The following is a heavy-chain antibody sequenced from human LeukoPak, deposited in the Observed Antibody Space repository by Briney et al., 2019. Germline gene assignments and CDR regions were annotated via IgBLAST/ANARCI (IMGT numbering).Heavy chain of an antibody. CDR3: ARGGDGYNSDLDY. CDR2: IRYDGSDK. V-gene: IGHV3-30*02. D-gene: IGHD5-24*01. CDR1: GFTFTSYS. Sequence: SGGSLRLSCVAFGFTFTSYSMNWVRQAPGKGLEWVAFIRYDGSDKYYADSVKGRFTISRDNSKNTLYMQMNSLRAEDTAMYYCARGGDGYNSDLDYWGQGTLVTVSS. J-gene: IGHJ4*02.